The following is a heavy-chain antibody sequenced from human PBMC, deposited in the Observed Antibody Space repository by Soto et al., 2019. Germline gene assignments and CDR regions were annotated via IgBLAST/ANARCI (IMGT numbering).Heavy chain of an antibody. CDR1: GFTFSSYA. CDR2: ISGSGGST. Sequence: GGSLRLSCAASGFTFSSYAMSWVRQAPGKGLEWVSAISGSGGSTYYADSVKGRFTISRDNSKNTLYLQMNSLRAEDTAVYYCAKDRRGYSSSPAEYFQHWGQGTLVTVSS. CDR3: AKDRRGYSSSPAEYFQH. D-gene: IGHD6-13*01. J-gene: IGHJ1*01. V-gene: IGHV3-23*01.